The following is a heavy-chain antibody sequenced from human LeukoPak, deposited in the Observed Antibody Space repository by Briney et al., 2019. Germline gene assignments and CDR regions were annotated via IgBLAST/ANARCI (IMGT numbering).Heavy chain of an antibody. CDR1: GGSISSYY. Sequence: KPSETLSLTCTVSGGSISSYYWSWIRQPAGKGLEWIGRIYSSGSTNYNPSLKSRVTMSVDTSKNHFSLKLSSVTAADTAVYYCARVRGYGSGSYYNYYYYMDVWGKGTTVTVSS. D-gene: IGHD3-10*01. CDR3: ARVRGYGSGSYYNYYYYMDV. V-gene: IGHV4-4*07. J-gene: IGHJ6*03. CDR2: IYSSGST.